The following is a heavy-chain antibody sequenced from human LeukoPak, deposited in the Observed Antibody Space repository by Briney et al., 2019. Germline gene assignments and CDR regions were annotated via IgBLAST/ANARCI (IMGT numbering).Heavy chain of an antibody. CDR3: ARDREPFGASNNWFDP. D-gene: IGHD3-3*01. J-gene: IGHJ5*02. V-gene: IGHV4-59*01. CDR2: IYYSGST. Sequence: PSETLSLTCTVSSGSISSYYWSWIRQPPGKGLEWIGYIYYSGSTNYNPSLKSRVTISVDTSKNQFSLELSSVTAADTAVYYCARDREPFGASNNWFDPWGQGTLVTVSS. CDR1: SGSISSYY.